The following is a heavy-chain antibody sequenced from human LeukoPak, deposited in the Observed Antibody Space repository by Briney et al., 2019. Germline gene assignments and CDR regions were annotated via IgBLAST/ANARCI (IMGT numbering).Heavy chain of an antibody. CDR3: ASGASGGSWFPFDY. CDR1: GGTFSSYA. D-gene: IGHD6-13*01. Sequence: SVKVSCKASGGTFSSYAISWVRQAPGQGLEWMGRIIPIFGTANYAQKFQGRVTITTDESTSTAYMELSSLRSEDTAVDYCASGASGGSWFPFDYWGQGTLVTVSS. J-gene: IGHJ4*02. CDR2: IIPIFGTA. V-gene: IGHV1-69*05.